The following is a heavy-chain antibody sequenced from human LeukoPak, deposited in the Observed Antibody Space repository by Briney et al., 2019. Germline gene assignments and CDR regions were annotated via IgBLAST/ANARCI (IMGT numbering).Heavy chain of an antibody. V-gene: IGHV3-21*01. D-gene: IGHD4-17*01. CDR1: GFTFSSYS. Sequence: PGGSLRLSCAASGFTFSSYSMNWVRQAPGKGLEWVSSISSSSNFIYYADSVKGRFTISRDNAKNSLYLQMNSLRAEDTAVYYCARAISDYDASDIWGKGTMVTV. CDR2: ISSSSNFI. CDR3: ARAISDYDASDI. J-gene: IGHJ3*02.